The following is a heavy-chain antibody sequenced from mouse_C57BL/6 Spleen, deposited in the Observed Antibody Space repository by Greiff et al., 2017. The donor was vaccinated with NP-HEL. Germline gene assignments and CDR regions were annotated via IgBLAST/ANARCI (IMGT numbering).Heavy chain of an antibody. CDR1: GFTFSDFY. J-gene: IGHJ1*03. CDR3: ARDNYDWYFDV. CDR2: SRNKANDYTT. D-gene: IGHD1-1*02. Sequence: EVQGVESGGGLVQSGRSLRLSCATSGFTFSDFYMEWVRQAPGKGLEWIAASRNKANDYTTEYSASVKGRFIVSRDTSQSILYLQMNALRAEDTAIYYCARDNYDWYFDVWGTGTTVTVSS. V-gene: IGHV7-1*01.